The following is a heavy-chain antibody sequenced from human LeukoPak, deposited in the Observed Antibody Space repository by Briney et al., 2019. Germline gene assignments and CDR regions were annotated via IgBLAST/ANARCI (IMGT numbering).Heavy chain of an antibody. J-gene: IGHJ4*02. V-gene: IGHV4-4*09. Sequence: SETLSLTCTVSGGSISSYYWSWIRQPPGKGLEWIGYIYTSGGTNYNHSLKSRVTISVDTSKNQFSLKLSSVTAADTAVYYCARWSGSHRGLDYWGQGTLVTVSS. D-gene: IGHD1-26*01. CDR2: IYTSGGT. CDR1: GGSISSYY. CDR3: ARWSGSHRGLDY.